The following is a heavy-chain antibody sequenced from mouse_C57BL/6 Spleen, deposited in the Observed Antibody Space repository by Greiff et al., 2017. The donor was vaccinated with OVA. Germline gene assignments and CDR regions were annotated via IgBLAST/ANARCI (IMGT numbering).Heavy chain of an antibody. J-gene: IGHJ3*01. CDR3: AREKPVSGAAFAY. D-gene: IGHD6-2*01. Sequence: QVQLQQSGAELAKPGASVKLSCKASGYTFTSYWMHWVKQRPGQGLEWIGYINPSSGYTKYNQKFKDKATLTADKSSSTAYMQLSSLTYEDSAVYYCAREKPVSGAAFAYWGQGTLVTVSA. CDR1: GYTFTSYW. V-gene: IGHV1-7*01. CDR2: INPSSGYT.